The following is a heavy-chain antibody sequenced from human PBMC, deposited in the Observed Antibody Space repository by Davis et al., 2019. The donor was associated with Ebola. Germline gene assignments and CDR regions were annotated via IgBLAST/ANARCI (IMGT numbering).Heavy chain of an antibody. Sequence: PSETLSLTCTVSGASMTSYYWSWIRQPPGKGLEWIGYVAYTGNTVYNPSLKSRVTISGDTFKKRFSLTLNSLTAADTAVYYCARGGLVPAALYLWGQGTMVTVSS. D-gene: IGHD2-2*01. CDR2: VAYTGNT. V-gene: IGHV4-59*01. J-gene: IGHJ3*01. CDR3: ARGGLVPAALYL. CDR1: GASMTSYY.